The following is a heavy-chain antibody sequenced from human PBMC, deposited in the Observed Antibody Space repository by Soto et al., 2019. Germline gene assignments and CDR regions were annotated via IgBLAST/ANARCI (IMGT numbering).Heavy chain of an antibody. CDR3: ARGPAITIFGVVNRRWFDP. CDR1: GGSFSGYY. D-gene: IGHD3-3*01. Sequence: SETLSLTCAVYGGSFSGYYWSWIRQPPGKGLEWIGEINHSGSTNYNPSLKSRVTISVDTSKNQFSLKLSSVTAADTAVYYCARGPAITIFGVVNRRWFDPWGQGTLVTVSS. V-gene: IGHV4-34*01. CDR2: INHSGST. J-gene: IGHJ5*02.